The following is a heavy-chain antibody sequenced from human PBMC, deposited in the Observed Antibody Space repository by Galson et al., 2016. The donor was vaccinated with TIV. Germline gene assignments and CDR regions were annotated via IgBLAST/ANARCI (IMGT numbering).Heavy chain of an antibody. Sequence: LSLTCGVSGDSINNYFWNWFRQSPGKGLEWIGDIYQSGSTNYNPSLKSRVTISIDTSKRQFSLKLYSVTAADTAVYYCARDKSRRGCFDPWGQGSLVTVSS. CDR1: GDSINNYF. J-gene: IGHJ5*02. CDR3: ARDKSRRGCFDP. CDR2: IYQSGST. V-gene: IGHV4-59*01.